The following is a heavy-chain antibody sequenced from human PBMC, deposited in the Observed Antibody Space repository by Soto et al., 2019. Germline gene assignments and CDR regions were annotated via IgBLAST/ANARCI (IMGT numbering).Heavy chain of an antibody. V-gene: IGHV3-23*01. CDR2: ISGSGGST. Sequence: EEQLLESGGGLVQPGGSLRLSYAASGFTFRSYAMSWVRQAPGKGLEWVSAISGSGGSTYYADSVKGRFTISRDNSKNTLYLQMNSLRAEDTAVYYCAKGLRFLEWLSAQYFDYWGQGTLVTVSS. CDR1: GFTFRSYA. CDR3: AKGLRFLEWLSAQYFDY. J-gene: IGHJ4*02. D-gene: IGHD3-3*01.